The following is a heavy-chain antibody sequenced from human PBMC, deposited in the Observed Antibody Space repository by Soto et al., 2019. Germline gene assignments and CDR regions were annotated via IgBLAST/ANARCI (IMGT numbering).Heavy chain of an antibody. CDR2: ISSDGNHK. V-gene: IGHV3-30-3*01. J-gene: IGHJ4*02. CDR3: ARWEQPLFDY. Sequence: QVKLVESGGGVVQPGRSLRLSCAASGFNASAYTMHWVRQAPGKGLEWVAVISSDGNHKYYTDSVKGRFTISRDTSTNTLYLQMNSLRAEDTAVYYCARWEQPLFDYWGQGTLVTVSS. D-gene: IGHD1-26*01. CDR1: GFNASAYT.